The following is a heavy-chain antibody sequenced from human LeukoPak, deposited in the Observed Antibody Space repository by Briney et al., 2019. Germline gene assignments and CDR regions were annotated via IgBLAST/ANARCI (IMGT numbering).Heavy chain of an antibody. J-gene: IGHJ6*02. D-gene: IGHD3-22*01. CDR2: IIPIFGTA. CDR1: GGTLSSYA. V-gene: IGHV1-69*13. CDR3: ARAPITMIVVDLGYYGMDV. Sequence: SVKVSCKASGGTLSSYAISWVRQAPGQGLEWMGGIIPIFGTANYAQKFQGRVTITADESTSTAYMELSSLRSEDTAVYYCARAPITMIVVDLGYYGMDVWGQGTTVTVSS.